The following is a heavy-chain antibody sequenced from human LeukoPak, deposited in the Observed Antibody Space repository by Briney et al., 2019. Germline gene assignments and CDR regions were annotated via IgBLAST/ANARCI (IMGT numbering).Heavy chain of an antibody. Sequence: GGSLRLSCAASGFTFSSYGMHWVRQAPGKGLEWVAVISYDGSNKYYADSVKGRFTISRDNSKNTLYLQMNSQRAEDTAVYYCARPGGYYYYGMDVWGQGTTVTVSS. CDR3: ARPGGYYYYGMDV. CDR1: GFTFSSYG. D-gene: IGHD1-26*01. CDR2: ISYDGSNK. J-gene: IGHJ6*02. V-gene: IGHV3-30*03.